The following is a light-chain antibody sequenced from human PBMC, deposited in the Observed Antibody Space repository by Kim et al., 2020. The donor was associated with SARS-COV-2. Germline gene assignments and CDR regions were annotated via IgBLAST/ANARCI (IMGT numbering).Light chain of an antibody. CDR3: QPHKTYPQT. CDR1: QDIHND. J-gene: IGKJ2*01. V-gene: IGKV1-9*01. Sequence: AAVGEIGTYACRAGQDIHNDLAGSQQKPAKAPKLLIYVACTLRSGGPSRFRVSVSGTDCTLTISSLQPEDFATYYCQPHKTYPQTLGQGTKLEI. CDR2: VAC.